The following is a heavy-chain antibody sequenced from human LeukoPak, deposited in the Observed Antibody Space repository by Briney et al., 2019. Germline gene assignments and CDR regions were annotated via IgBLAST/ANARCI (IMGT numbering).Heavy chain of an antibody. D-gene: IGHD6-13*01. V-gene: IGHV4-59*01. CDR3: ARGVYIAAAQYGY. Sequence: PSETLSLTCTVSGGSISSYYRSWIRQAPGKGLEWVGDIYYSGTTNYNPALESRVTISVDTSKNQFSLKLSSVTAADTAVYYCARGVYIAAAQYGYWGQGTLVTVSS. CDR1: GGSISSYY. CDR2: IYYSGTT. J-gene: IGHJ4*02.